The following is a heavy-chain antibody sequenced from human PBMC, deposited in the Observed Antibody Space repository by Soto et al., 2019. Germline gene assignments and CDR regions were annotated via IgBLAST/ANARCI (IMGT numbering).Heavy chain of an antibody. CDR2: IYYSGST. CDR3: TSKFGQLLADAFDI. V-gene: IGHV4-59*02. J-gene: IGHJ3*02. CDR1: GSAVTGYY. Sequence: SETLSLTCVVSGSAVTGYYWSWIRQPPGKGLELIGYIYYSGSTNYNPSLKSRVAISVDTSKYQFSLKLSSVTAADTAVYYCTSKFGQLLADAFDIWGQGTMVTVS. D-gene: IGHD3-10*01.